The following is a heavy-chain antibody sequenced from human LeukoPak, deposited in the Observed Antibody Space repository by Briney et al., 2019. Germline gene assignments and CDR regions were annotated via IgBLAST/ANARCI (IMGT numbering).Heavy chain of an antibody. V-gene: IGHV3-21*01. CDR2: IARSSSER. Sequence: GGSLRLSCEASGFTFSSYSMNWVRQAPGKGLEWVSSIARSSSERFYADSVKGRFTISRDDAKKSLYLEMNSLRFEDTAVYYCGRDGGSTVAIDYWGHGTLVTVSS. D-gene: IGHD3-16*01. J-gene: IGHJ4*01. CDR1: GFTFSSYS. CDR3: GRDGGSTVAIDY.